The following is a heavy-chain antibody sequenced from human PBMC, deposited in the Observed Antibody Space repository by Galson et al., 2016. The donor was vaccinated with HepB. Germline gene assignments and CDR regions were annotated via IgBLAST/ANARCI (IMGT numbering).Heavy chain of an antibody. V-gene: IGHV3-21*01. CDR1: GFTFTRYT. Sequence: SLRLSCAASGFTFTRYTMNWVRQSPGKGLEWVSSISGGSSYKYYADSVKGRFTISRDNSKNSVYLQMNSLRAEDTAIYFCARTPGYSGTWYDAFDIWGPGTIVTVSS. CDR2: ISGGSSYK. CDR3: ARTPGYSGTWYDAFDI. J-gene: IGHJ3*02. D-gene: IGHD6-13*01.